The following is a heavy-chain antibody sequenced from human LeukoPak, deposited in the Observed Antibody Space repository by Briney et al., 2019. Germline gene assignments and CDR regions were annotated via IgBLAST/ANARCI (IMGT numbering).Heavy chain of an antibody. D-gene: IGHD1-7*01. CDR3: ARDNWNYGSSMDV. Sequence: SETLSLTCTVSGGSISSYYWSWIRQPPGKGLEWIGYIYYSGSTNYNPSLKSRVTISVDTSKNQFSLKLSSVTAADTAVYYCARDNWNYGSSMDVWGQGTLVTVSS. CDR1: GGSISSYY. J-gene: IGHJ4*02. CDR2: IYYSGST. V-gene: IGHV4-59*01.